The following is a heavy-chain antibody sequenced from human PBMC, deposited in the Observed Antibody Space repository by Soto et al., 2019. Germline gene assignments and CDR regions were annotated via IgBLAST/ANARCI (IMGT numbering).Heavy chain of an antibody. V-gene: IGHV3-23*01. Sequence: GGSLRLSCAASGFTFSDFGMSWVRQAPGKGLEWVSVISASGDATYYAASVKGRFTLSRDNSKNTLYLQMNSLTVADTAVYYCAKKVTIYAVDPADYWGQGTQVTSPQ. J-gene: IGHJ4*02. CDR2: ISASGDAT. CDR3: AKKVTIYAVDPADY. D-gene: IGHD3-3*01. CDR1: GFTFSDFG.